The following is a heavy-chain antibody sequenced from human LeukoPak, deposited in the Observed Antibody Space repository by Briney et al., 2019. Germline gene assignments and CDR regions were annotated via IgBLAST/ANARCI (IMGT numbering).Heavy chain of an antibody. D-gene: IGHD4/OR15-4a*01. Sequence: PSETLSLTCTVSGGSISSYYWSWIRQPPGKGLEWIGYIYYSGSTNYNPSLKSRVTISVDTSKNQFSLKLSSVTAADTAVYYCAREVRLGYYYYMDVWGKGTTVTVSS. V-gene: IGHV4-59*01. J-gene: IGHJ6*03. CDR3: AREVRLGYYYYMDV. CDR1: GGSISSYY. CDR2: IYYSGST.